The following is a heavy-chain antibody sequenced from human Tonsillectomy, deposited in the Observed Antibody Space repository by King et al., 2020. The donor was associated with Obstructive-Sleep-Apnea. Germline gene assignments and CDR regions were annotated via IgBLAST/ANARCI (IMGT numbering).Heavy chain of an antibody. CDR1: GGSFSDYY. CDR3: ARGSGAAAVNWFDP. Sequence: VQLQQWGAGLLKPSETLSLTCAVYGGSFSDYYWSWIRQPPGKGLEWIGEINHSGNTNSNTSLKSRVTISVDTSNNQFSLKLSSVTAADTAVYYCARGSGAAAVNWFDPWGQGTLVTVSS. D-gene: IGHD6-13*01. CDR2: INHSGNT. V-gene: IGHV4-34*01. J-gene: IGHJ5*02.